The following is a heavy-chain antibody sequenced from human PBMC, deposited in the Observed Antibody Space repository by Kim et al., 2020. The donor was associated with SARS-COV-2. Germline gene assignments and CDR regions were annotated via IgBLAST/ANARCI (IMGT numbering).Heavy chain of an antibody. CDR3: AKGDWNALVYYGMDV. Sequence: DAVKGRFTISRDNSKNTLYLQMNSLRAEDTAVYYCAKGDWNALVYYGMDVWGQGTTVTVSS. J-gene: IGHJ6*02. V-gene: IGHV3-30*02. D-gene: IGHD1-1*01.